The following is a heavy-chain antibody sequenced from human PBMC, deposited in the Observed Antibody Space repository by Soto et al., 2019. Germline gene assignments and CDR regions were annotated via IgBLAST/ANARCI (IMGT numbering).Heavy chain of an antibody. D-gene: IGHD2-15*01. Sequence: SETLSLTCTVSGDSISGYYWSWIRQPPGKGLQWIGDIYYSGNTDDNPSLQARVTMSVDTAKNQFSLQVSSVTAADTAVYFCAKYRRTDAEGYTFDYWGQGALVTVSS. CDR3: AKYRRTDAEGYTFDY. CDR1: GDSISGYY. J-gene: IGHJ4*02. CDR2: IYYSGNT. V-gene: IGHV4-59*01.